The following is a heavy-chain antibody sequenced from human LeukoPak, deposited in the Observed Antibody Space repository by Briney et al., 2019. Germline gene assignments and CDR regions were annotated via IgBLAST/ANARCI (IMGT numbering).Heavy chain of an antibody. Sequence: GGSLRLSCAASGFTFDDYAMHWVRHAPGKGLEWVSGISWNSGSIGYADSVKGRFTISRDNAKNSLYLQMNSLRAEDTSLYYCAKDITAAAGGYFFDYWGQGTLVTVSS. CDR2: ISWNSGSI. D-gene: IGHD6-13*01. CDR3: AKDITAAAGGYFFDY. V-gene: IGHV3-9*01. CDR1: GFTFDDYA. J-gene: IGHJ4*02.